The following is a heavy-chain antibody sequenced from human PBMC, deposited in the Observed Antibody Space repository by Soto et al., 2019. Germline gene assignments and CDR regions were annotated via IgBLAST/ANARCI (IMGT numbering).Heavy chain of an antibody. Sequence: ASVKVSWKASGCTFTSYTMHWVSQAPGQRIEWMGWINAGNGNTKYSQKFQGRVTITRDTSASTAYMELSSPRSEDTAAYYCAREGDSREDDYYYYGMDFCGQGTTVTVSS. V-gene: IGHV1-3*01. CDR3: AREGDSREDDYYYYGMDF. J-gene: IGHJ6*02. D-gene: IGHD3-16*01. CDR2: INAGNGNT. CDR1: GCTFTSYT.